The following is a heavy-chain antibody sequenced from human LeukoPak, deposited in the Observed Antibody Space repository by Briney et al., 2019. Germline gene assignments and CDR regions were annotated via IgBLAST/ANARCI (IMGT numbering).Heavy chain of an antibody. CDR1: GDDISSSNW. CDR2: VYHSGGT. J-gene: IGHJ5*01. D-gene: IGHD3-10*01. Sequence: SETLSLTCSVSGDDISSSNWWTWVRQPPQKGLEWIGEVYHSGGTNYNPSLKSRIYMSVDKSQNRFSLRLTSVTAADTAVYFCARVSGSGLYFKSFDPWGQGTLVTVSS. V-gene: IGHV4-4*02. CDR3: ARVSGSGLYFKSFDP.